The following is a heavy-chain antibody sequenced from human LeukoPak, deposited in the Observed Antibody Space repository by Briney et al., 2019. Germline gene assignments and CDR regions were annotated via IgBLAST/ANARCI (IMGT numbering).Heavy chain of an antibody. CDR3: ARSSPTAFARPFDY. D-gene: IGHD4-11*01. J-gene: IGHJ4*02. V-gene: IGHV4-31*03. CDR2: IYYSGST. CDR1: GGSISSGGYY. Sequence: SETLSLTCTVSGGSISSGGYYWSWIRQHPGKGLEWIGYIYYSGSTYYNPSLKSRVTISVDTSKNQFSLKLSSVTAADTAAYYCARSSPTAFARPFDYWGQGTLVTVSS.